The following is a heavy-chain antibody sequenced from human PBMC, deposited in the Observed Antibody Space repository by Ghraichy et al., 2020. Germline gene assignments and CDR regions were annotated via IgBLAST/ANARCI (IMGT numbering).Heavy chain of an antibody. D-gene: IGHD3-10*01. V-gene: IGHV3-23*01. J-gene: IGHJ6*02. CDR1: GFNFIGYA. Sequence: GGSLRLSCAASGFNFIGYAMRWVRQAPGKGLEWVSSIGGSGEKTYYADSVKGRITISRDNSKNIVYLQMNSLRAEDTAVYYCAKGGSVRGFQYYRGMDVWGQGATVTVSS. CDR2: IGGSGEKT. CDR3: AKGGSVRGFQYYRGMDV.